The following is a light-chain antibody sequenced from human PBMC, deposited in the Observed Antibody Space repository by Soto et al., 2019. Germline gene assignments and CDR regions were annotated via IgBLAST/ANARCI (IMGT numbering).Light chain of an antibody. CDR2: DVS. CDR1: SSDVGGYNS. Sequence: QSVLTQPRSVSGSPGQSVTISCTGSSSDVGGYNSVSWYQQRPGKAPKLIIYDVSERPSGVPDRFSGSKSGNTASLIISGLQAEDEADYYCCSCAGKYTPYVFGTGTKVTVL. J-gene: IGLJ1*01. CDR3: CSCAGKYTPYV. V-gene: IGLV2-11*01.